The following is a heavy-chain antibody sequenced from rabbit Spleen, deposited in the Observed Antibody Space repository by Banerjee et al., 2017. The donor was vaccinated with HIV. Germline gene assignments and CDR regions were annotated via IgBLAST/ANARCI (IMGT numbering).Heavy chain of an antibody. V-gene: IGHV1S45*01. CDR3: ARSGDAVYGSGFKL. Sequence: LEESGGGLVKPGGTLTLTCTVSGFSFSSNWICWVRQAPGKGLEWIACIDTNDGDTDYANWPKGRFTISKTSSTTVTLQLNSLTAADTATYFCARSGDAVYGSGFKLWGPGTLVTVS. CDR2: IDTNDGDT. D-gene: IGHD6-1*01. J-gene: IGHJ4*01. CDR1: GFSFSSNW.